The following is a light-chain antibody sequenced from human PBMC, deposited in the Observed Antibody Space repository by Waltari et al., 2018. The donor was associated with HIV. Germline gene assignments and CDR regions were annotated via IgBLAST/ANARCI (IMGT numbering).Light chain of an antibody. CDR2: RNN. CDR1: SSNIGSNY. Sequence: QSVLTQPPSASGTPGKRVTISFSGTSSNIGSNYVYGYQQPPGTAPKLLIYRNNQRPSGVPDRFSGSKSGTSASLAISGLRSEDEADYYCAAWDDSLSGWVFGGGTKLTVL. V-gene: IGLV1-47*01. CDR3: AAWDDSLSGWV. J-gene: IGLJ3*02.